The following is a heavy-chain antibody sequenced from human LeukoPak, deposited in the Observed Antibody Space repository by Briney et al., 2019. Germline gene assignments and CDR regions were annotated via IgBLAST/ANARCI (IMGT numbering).Heavy chain of an antibody. Sequence: GALRLSCAASGFTFSSYAMSWVRQAPGKGLEWVSAISGSGGSTYYADSVKGRFTISRDNAKNLLYLQMDSLRVEDTAIYYCARDPRTVRIWGQGTLVTVSS. J-gene: IGHJ4*02. D-gene: IGHD1-1*01. V-gene: IGHV3-23*01. CDR1: GFTFSSYA. CDR3: ARDPRTVRI. CDR2: ISGSGGST.